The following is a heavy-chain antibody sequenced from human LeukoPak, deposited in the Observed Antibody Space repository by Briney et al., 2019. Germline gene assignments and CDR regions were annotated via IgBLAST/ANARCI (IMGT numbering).Heavy chain of an antibody. CDR1: GFTFSSYS. J-gene: IGHJ3*02. CDR3: ARVNWYEAFDI. Sequence: GSLRLSCAASGFTFSSYSMNWVRQAPGKGLEWVGRIYYSGSTHYNPSLKSRVTISVNTSKNQFSLKLTSVTAADTAVYYCARVNWYEAFDIWGQGTMVTVSS. V-gene: IGHV4-59*12. D-gene: IGHD1-20*01. CDR2: IYYSGST.